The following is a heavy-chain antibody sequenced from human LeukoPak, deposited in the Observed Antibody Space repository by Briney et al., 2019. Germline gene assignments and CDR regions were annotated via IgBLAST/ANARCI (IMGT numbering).Heavy chain of an antibody. CDR1: GYTFTSYD. CDR3: ARRHNYGDNDY. Sequence: EASVKVSCKASGYTFTSYDINWVRQATGQGLEWMGWMNPNSGNTGYVQKFQGRVTITRNTSISTAYMELSSLRSEDTAVYYCARRHNYGDNDYWGQGTLVTVSS. V-gene: IGHV1-8*03. CDR2: MNPNSGNT. D-gene: IGHD4-23*01. J-gene: IGHJ4*02.